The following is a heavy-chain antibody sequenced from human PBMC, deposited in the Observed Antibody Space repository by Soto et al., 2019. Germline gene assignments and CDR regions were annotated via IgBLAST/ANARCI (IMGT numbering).Heavy chain of an antibody. D-gene: IGHD6-19*01. CDR2: ISYDGSNK. Sequence: GSLRLSCAASGFTFSSYAMHWVRQAPGKGLEWVAVISYDGSNKYYADSVKGRFTISRDNSKNTLYLQMNSLRAEDTAVYYCARDREYSSGWYAIYYYYGMDVWGQGTTVTVSS. J-gene: IGHJ6*02. CDR3: ARDREYSSGWYAIYYYYGMDV. V-gene: IGHV3-30-3*01. CDR1: GFTFSSYA.